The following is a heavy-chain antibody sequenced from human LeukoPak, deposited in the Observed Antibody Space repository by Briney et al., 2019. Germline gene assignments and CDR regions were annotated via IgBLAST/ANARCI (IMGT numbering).Heavy chain of an antibody. CDR3: AKDLAPAAY. CDR1: GFTFSSYS. J-gene: IGHJ4*02. Sequence: GSLRLSCAASGFTFSSYSMNWVRQAPGKGLEWVSALTGSGGSTYYADSVKGRFTISRDNSKKTLFLQMNSLRAEDTAVYYCAKDLAPAAYWGQGTLVTVSS. D-gene: IGHD2-2*01. V-gene: IGHV3-23*01. CDR2: LTGSGGST.